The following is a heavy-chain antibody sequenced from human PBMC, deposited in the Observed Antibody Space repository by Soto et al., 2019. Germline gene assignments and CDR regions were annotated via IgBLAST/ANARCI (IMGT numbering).Heavy chain of an antibody. CDR3: VRGASLTFAY. CDR1: GFTFDDYG. J-gene: IGHJ4*02. D-gene: IGHD1-26*01. CDR2: VNWNGGST. Sequence: EVQLVESGGGVLRPGGSLRLSCAASGFTFDDYGMSWARQAPGKGLEWVSGVNWNGGSTGYADSVKGRFTISRDNAKNSMYLQMNSLRAEDTAFYYCVRGASLTFAYWGQGTLVTVSS. V-gene: IGHV3-20*04.